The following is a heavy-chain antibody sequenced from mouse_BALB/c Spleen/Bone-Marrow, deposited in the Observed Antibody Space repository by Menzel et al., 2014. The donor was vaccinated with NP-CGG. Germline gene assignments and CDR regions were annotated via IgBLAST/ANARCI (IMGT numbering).Heavy chain of an antibody. J-gene: IGHJ3*01. CDR3: ARPRFAY. CDR2: ITPSTGYI. V-gene: IGHV1-7*01. Sequence: QVQLQQSGAELAKPGASVKMSCKVSGYTFTSYWMHWIKQRPGQGLEWIGYITPSTGYIEYNQKFKDKATLTADKSSSTAYMQLSSLTSVDSAVYYCARPRFAYWGQGTLVTVSA. CDR1: GYTFTSYW.